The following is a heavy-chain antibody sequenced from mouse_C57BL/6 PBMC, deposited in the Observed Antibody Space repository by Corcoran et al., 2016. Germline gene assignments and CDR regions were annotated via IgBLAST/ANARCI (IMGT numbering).Heavy chain of an antibody. CDR1: GYTFTTYG. CDR2: INTYSGVP. D-gene: IGHD2-5*01. V-gene: IGHV9-3*01. Sequence: QIQLVQSGPELKKPGETVKISCKASGYTFTTYGMSWVKQAPGKGLKWMGWINTYSGVPTYADDFKGRFAFSLETSASTAYLQINNRKNEDTATYFCARGTAYYSNEAMDYWGKGTSVTVSS. CDR3: ARGTAYYSNEAMDY. J-gene: IGHJ4*01.